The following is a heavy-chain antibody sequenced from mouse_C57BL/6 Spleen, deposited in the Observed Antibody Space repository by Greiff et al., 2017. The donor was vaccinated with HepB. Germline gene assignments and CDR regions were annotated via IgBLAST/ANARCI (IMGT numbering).Heavy chain of an antibody. CDR1: GYAFSSSW. V-gene: IGHV1-82*01. J-gene: IGHJ3*01. CDR3: ARSPTNYGSSYGFAY. Sequence: VQLQQSGPELVKPGASVKISCKASGYAFSSSWMNWVKQRPGKGLEWIGRIYPGDGDTNYNGKFKGKATLTADKSSSTAYMQLSSLTSEDSAVYCCARSPTNYGSSYGFAYWGQGTLVTVSA. D-gene: IGHD1-1*01. CDR2: IYPGDGDT.